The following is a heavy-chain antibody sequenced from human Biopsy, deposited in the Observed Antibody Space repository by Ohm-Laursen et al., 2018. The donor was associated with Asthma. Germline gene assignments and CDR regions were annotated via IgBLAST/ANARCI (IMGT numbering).Heavy chain of an antibody. CDR1: GFSFSNFA. J-gene: IGHJ4*02. V-gene: IGHV3-30*07. CDR3: ARGDSSNWSHYYFDY. D-gene: IGHD3-22*01. Sequence: SLRLSCTAPGFSFSNFAIHWVRQAPGKGLEWVGVISKDASTQDYADSVRGRFTTSRDYSKNTLYLQMHSLRAEDTAVYYCARGDSSNWSHYYFDYWGQGTLVTVSS. CDR2: ISKDASTQ.